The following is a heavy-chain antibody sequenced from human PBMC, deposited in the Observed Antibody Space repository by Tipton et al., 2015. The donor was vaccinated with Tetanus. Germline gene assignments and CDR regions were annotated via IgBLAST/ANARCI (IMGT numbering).Heavy chain of an antibody. J-gene: IGHJ4*02. CDR1: GLTFSNYW. V-gene: IGHV3-7*03. Sequence: SLRLSCEVSGLTFSNYWMSWVRQAPGKGLEWVANIKHDGSEEKYVDSVKGQFTISRDDSKNTLYLQMNSLRVEDTAVYYCARGPLGTGVFDYWGQGTLVSVST. CDR3: ARGPLGTGVFDY. D-gene: IGHD7-27*01. CDR2: IKHDGSEE.